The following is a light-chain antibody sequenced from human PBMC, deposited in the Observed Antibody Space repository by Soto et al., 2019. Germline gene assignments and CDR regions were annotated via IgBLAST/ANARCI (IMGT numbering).Light chain of an antibody. CDR1: SSNIGAGYE. J-gene: IGLJ2*01. CDR2: GNT. V-gene: IGLV1-40*01. Sequence: QSVLTQPPSVPGAPGQRVTISCTGSSSNIGAGYEVHWYQQIPGTAPKLLIYGNTNRPSGVPDRFSASKSGTSASLAITGLQAEDEADYYCQSYESSLSGWIFGGGTKVTVL. CDR3: QSYESSLSGWI.